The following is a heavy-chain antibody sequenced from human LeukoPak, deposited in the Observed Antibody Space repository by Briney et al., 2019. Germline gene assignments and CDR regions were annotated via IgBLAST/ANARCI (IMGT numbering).Heavy chain of an antibody. J-gene: IGHJ6*02. V-gene: IGHV4-4*07. CDR1: GGSLTGYF. CDR2: MYTTGSA. Sequence: SETLSLTCTVSGGSLTGYFWSWIRQPAGKGLEWIGRMYTTGSADYHPSLKSRVTMSLDTSKNQFSLKLTSVTAADTAVYYCARDSRDYYYGMDVWGQGTTVTVSS. CDR3: ARDSRDYYYGMDV.